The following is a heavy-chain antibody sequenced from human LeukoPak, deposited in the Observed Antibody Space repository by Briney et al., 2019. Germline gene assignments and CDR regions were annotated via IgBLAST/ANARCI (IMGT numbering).Heavy chain of an antibody. D-gene: IGHD3-10*01. CDR1: GGSISSYY. V-gene: IGHV4-59*01. CDR3: ARYRASYGSGNNWFDP. Sequence: SETLSPTCTVSGGSISSYYWSWIRQPPGKGLEWIGYIYYSGSTNYNPSLKSRVTISVDTSKNQFSLKLSSVTAADTAVYYCARYRASYGSGNNWFDPWGQGTLVTVSS. CDR2: IYYSGST. J-gene: IGHJ5*02.